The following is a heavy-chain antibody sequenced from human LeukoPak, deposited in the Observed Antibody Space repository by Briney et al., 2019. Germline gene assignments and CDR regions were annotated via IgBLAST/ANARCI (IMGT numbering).Heavy chain of an antibody. Sequence: AGGSLRLSCAASGFTFDDYAMHWVRQAPGKGLEWVSGISWNSGSIGYADSVKDRFTISRDNAKNTLYLQMNSLRAEDTAVYYCAKSTHPTVTTNDNWFDPWGQGTLVTVSS. CDR2: ISWNSGSI. CDR3: AKSTHPTVTTNDNWFDP. V-gene: IGHV3-9*01. CDR1: GFTFDDYA. J-gene: IGHJ5*02. D-gene: IGHD4-17*01.